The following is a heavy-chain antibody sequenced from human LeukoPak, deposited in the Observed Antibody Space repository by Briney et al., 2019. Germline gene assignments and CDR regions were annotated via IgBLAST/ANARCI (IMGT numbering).Heavy chain of an antibody. V-gene: IGHV3-43*01. Sequence: GGSLRLSCAASGFTFDDYTMHWVRQAPGKSLEWVSLITWDSGTTYYKDSVKGRFTISRDNSKNSLYLQMNSLRTEDTALYYCAKGYSSGWYTFDYWGQGTLVTVSS. CDR1: GFTFDDYT. CDR2: ITWDSGTT. D-gene: IGHD6-19*01. CDR3: AKGYSSGWYTFDY. J-gene: IGHJ4*02.